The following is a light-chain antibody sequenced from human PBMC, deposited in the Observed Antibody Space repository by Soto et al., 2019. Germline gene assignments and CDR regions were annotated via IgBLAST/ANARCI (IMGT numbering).Light chain of an antibody. Sequence: EIGLTQSPCTLPLSPGDPVILTCRASQSVNSTYLAWYQQRPGQAPGLLLYGASNRASGIPARFAARGSGTGFTPTISRLEPEDLAVDDCQQYGASPPSSGGGTKV. J-gene: IGKJ4*01. CDR1: QSVNSTY. V-gene: IGKV3-20*01. CDR3: QQYGASPPS. CDR2: GAS.